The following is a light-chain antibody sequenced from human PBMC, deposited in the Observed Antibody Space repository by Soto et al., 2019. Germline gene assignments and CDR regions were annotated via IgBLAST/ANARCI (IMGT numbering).Light chain of an antibody. J-gene: IGLJ1*01. CDR1: SSDVGGYNF. Sequence: QSVLTQPASVSGSPGQSSTISCTGTSSDVGGYNFVSWYQHHPGKAPKLMIYEVSNRPSGVSNRFSGSKSGNTASLTISGLQAEDEADYYCSSYTSSSTLLYVFGTGTKVTVL. CDR3: SSYTSSSTLLYV. CDR2: EVS. V-gene: IGLV2-14*01.